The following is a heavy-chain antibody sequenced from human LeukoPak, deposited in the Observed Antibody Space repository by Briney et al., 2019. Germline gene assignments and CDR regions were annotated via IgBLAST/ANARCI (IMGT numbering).Heavy chain of an antibody. Sequence: ASVTVSCKASGYTFTSYGISWVRQAPGQGLEWMGWINLNSGGTNYAQKFQGRVTMTRDTSISTAYMELSRLRSDDTAVYYCATLSGSVDYWGQGTLVTVSS. D-gene: IGHD1-26*01. CDR2: INLNSGGT. J-gene: IGHJ4*02. CDR1: GYTFTSYG. CDR3: ATLSGSVDY. V-gene: IGHV1-2*02.